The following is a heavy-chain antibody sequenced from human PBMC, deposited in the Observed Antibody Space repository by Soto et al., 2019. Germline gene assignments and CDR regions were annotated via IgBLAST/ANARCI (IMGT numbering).Heavy chain of an antibody. J-gene: IGHJ2*01. CDR2: IAYEGSNQ. CDR1: GFSFSDYA. Sequence: QVQLVESGGGVVQPGRSLRLSCAASGFSFSDYAMHWVRQAPGKGLEWVALIAYEGSNQYYAASVKGRFTISRDNSKNAQQLELNSLRGDDTAVDYCAPGGRKVGWNYWHFALWGRGTLVTVSS. D-gene: IGHD1-1*01. CDR3: APGGRKVGWNYWHFAL. V-gene: IGHV3-30-3*01.